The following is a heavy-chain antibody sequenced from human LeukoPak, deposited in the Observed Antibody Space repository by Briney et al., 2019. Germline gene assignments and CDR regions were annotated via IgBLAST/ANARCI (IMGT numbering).Heavy chain of an antibody. J-gene: IGHJ4*02. CDR2: INWNGGST. CDR3: ARVCNRDRSI. V-gene: IGHV3-20*04. Sequence: PGGSLRLSCQASGFTFYMYAMSWVRQAPGKGLEWVSGINWNGGSTGYADSVKGRFTISRDNAKNSLYLQMNSLRAEDTALYYCARVCNRDRSIGGQGTLVTVSS. CDR1: GFTFYMYA. D-gene: IGHD2/OR15-2a*01.